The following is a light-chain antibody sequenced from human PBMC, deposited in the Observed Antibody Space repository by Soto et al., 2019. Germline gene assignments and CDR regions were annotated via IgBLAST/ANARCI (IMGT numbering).Light chain of an antibody. Sequence: QSALTQPPSASGTPGQRVTISASGSTSNIGSNTVSWYQQLPGTAPRLLIYDNDERPSGVPDRFSGSKSATSASLAISGLQPEDGGDYYCATWDDSRNGYVFGPGTKVTVL. CDR2: DND. J-gene: IGLJ1*01. V-gene: IGLV1-44*01. CDR1: TSNIGSNT. CDR3: ATWDDSRNGYV.